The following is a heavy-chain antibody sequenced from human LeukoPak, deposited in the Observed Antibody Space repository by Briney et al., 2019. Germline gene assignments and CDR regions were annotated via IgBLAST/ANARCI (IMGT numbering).Heavy chain of an antibody. CDR2: IIPIFGTA. CDR3: ARLCSSTSCYEYVDY. D-gene: IGHD2-2*01. Sequence: GSSVKVSCKASGGTFSSYAISWVRQAPGQGLEWMGGIIPIFGTANYAQKFQGRVTITADESTSTAYMELSSLRSEDTAVYYCARLCSSTSCYEYVDYWGQGTLVTVSS. V-gene: IGHV1-69*01. J-gene: IGHJ4*02. CDR1: GGTFSSYA.